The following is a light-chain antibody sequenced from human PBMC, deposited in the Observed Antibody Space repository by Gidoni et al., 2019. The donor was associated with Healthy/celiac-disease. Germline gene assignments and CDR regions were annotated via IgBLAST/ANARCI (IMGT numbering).Light chain of an antibody. J-gene: IGLJ2*01. Sequence: QSALTQPASVSGSPGPSLTISCTGTSSDVGGYNYVSWYQQHPGKAPKLRIYDVSNRPSGVSNRFSGSKSGNTASLTISGLQAEDEADYYCSSYTSSSTLLFGGGTKLTVL. V-gene: IGLV2-14*01. CDR1: SSDVGGYNY. CDR3: SSYTSSSTLL. CDR2: DVS.